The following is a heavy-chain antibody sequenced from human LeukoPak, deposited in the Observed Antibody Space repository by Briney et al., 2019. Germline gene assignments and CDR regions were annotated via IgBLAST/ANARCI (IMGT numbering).Heavy chain of an antibody. J-gene: IGHJ4*02. CDR3: ASGEAVYYFDY. Sequence: SEILSLTCTVSGGSISSYYWSWIRQPPGKGLEWIGYIYYSGSTNYNPSLKSRVTISVDTSKNQFSLKLSSVTAADTAVYYCASGEAVYYFDYWGQGTLVTVSS. CDR1: GGSISSYY. V-gene: IGHV4-59*01. D-gene: IGHD7-27*01. CDR2: IYYSGST.